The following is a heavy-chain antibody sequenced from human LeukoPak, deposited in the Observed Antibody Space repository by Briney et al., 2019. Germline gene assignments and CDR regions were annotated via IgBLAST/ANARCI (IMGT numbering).Heavy chain of an antibody. J-gene: IGHJ4*02. CDR1: GFTFSSYA. CDR2: ISGSGGST. V-gene: IGHV3-23*01. Sequence: GGSLRLSCAASGFTFSSYAMSWVRQAPGKGLEWVSAISGSGGSTYYADSVKSRFTISRDNSKNTLYLQMNSLRAEDTAVYYCAKDLTGIAAAGTLRGYWGQGTLVTVSS. D-gene: IGHD6-13*01. CDR3: AKDLTGIAAAGTLRGY.